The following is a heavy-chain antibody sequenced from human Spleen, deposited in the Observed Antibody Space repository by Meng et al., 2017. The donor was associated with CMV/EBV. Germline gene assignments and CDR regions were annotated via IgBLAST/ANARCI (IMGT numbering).Heavy chain of an antibody. Sequence: LRLSCAASGFTFDDYGMHWVRQAPGKGLEWVSGISWNSGSIGYADSVKGRFTISRDNAESSLYLQMNSLRAEDTAVYYCARWSALKAFDIWGQGTTVTVSS. CDR3: ARWSALKAFDI. CDR1: GFTFDDYG. D-gene: IGHD3-3*01. CDR2: ISWNSGSI. J-gene: IGHJ3*02. V-gene: IGHV3-9*01.